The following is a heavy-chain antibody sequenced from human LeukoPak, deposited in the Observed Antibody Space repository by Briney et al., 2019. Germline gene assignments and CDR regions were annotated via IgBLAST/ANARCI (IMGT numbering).Heavy chain of an antibody. D-gene: IGHD4-17*01. J-gene: IGHJ4*02. CDR1: GFTFSSYA. V-gene: IGHV3-30-3*01. CDR2: ISYDGSNK. Sequence: PGGSLRLSCAASGFTFSSYAMHWVRQAPGKGLEWVAVISYDGSNKYYADSVKGRFTISRDNSKNTLYLQMNSLRAEDTAVYYCARDPVKGLFDYWGQGTLVTVSS. CDR3: ARDPVKGLFDY.